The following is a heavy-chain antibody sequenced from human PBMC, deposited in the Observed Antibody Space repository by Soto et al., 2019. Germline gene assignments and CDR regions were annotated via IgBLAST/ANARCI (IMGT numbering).Heavy chain of an antibody. D-gene: IGHD4-17*01. CDR1: GFSLTNGRMG. Sequence: QVTLKESGPVLVKPTETLTLTCSVSGFSLTNGRMGVSWIRQPPGKALEWLAHFFSDAEGSYSTSMQSRLNMYKDSSGSQVVLTMTNMDPADTATYFCARMDGDYNYYGLDVWGHGIAVTVSS. CDR2: FFSDAEG. J-gene: IGHJ6*02. V-gene: IGHV2-26*01. CDR3: ARMDGDYNYYGLDV.